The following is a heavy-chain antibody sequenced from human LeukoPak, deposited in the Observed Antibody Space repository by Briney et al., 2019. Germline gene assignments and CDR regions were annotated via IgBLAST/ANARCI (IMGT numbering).Heavy chain of an antibody. CDR3: ARVSPNTVTTLQYFDY. CDR1: GGSISSYY. CDR2: IYTSGST. Sequence: SETLSLTCTVSGGSISSYYWSWIRQPAGKGLEWIGRIYTSGSTNYNPSLKSRVTMSVDTSKNQFSLKLSSVTAADTAVYYCARVSPNTVTTLQYFDYWGQGTLVTVSP. J-gene: IGHJ4*02. V-gene: IGHV4-4*07. D-gene: IGHD4-17*01.